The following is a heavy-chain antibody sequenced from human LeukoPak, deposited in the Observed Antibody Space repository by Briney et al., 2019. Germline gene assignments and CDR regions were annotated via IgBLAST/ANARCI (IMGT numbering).Heavy chain of an antibody. CDR2: INHSGST. Sequence: SETLSLTCAVYGGSFSGYYWSWIRQPPGKGLEWIGEINHSGSTNYNPSLKSRVTISVDTSKNQFSLKLSSVTAADTAVYYCARGLSCSSTSCYNGHWYFDLWGRGTLVTVSS. J-gene: IGHJ2*01. D-gene: IGHD2-2*02. CDR1: GGSFSGYY. CDR3: ARGLSCSSTSCYNGHWYFDL. V-gene: IGHV4-34*01.